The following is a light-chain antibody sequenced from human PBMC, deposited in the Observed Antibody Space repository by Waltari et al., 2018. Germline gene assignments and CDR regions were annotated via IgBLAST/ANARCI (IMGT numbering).Light chain of an antibody. CDR3: QQYGSAPPAT. J-gene: IGKJ2*01. CDR1: QSVSSSY. Sequence: EIVLTQSPGTLSLSPGVRATLSCRASQSVSSSYLAWYQQKPGQAPRLLIYGESSRANGIPDRFSGSGSGTAFTLAISRLEPEDFAVYYCQQYGSAPPATFGQGTKLEIK. V-gene: IGKV3-20*01. CDR2: GES.